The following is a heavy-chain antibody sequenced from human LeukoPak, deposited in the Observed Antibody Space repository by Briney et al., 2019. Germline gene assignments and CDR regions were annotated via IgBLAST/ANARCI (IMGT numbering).Heavy chain of an antibody. V-gene: IGHV4-39*01. J-gene: IGHJ5*02. CDR2: ITS. D-gene: IGHD4-17*01. Sequence: SETLSLTCSVSGDSISGSSYYWAWVRQSPGKGLEWIGSITSHFQSALNSRVTISPDTSKNQFSLKLTSVTVTDTAVYYWARRPPYGAHDAWGQGILVTVSS. CDR1: GDSISGSSYY. CDR3: ARRPPYGAHDA.